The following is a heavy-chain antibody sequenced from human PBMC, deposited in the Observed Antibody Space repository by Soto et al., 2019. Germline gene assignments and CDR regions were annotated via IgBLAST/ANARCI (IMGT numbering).Heavy chain of an antibody. V-gene: IGHV4-59*01. CDR1: GGSISSYY. CDR3: AREGLGYCSSTSCYRRAYYYYGMDV. Sequence: SETLSLTCTVSGGSISSYYWSWIRQPPGNGLEWIGYIYYSGSTNYNPSLKSRVTISVDTSKNQFSLKLSSVTAADTAVYYCAREGLGYCSSTSCYRRAYYYYGMDVWGQGTTVTVSS. J-gene: IGHJ6*02. CDR2: IYYSGST. D-gene: IGHD2-2*02.